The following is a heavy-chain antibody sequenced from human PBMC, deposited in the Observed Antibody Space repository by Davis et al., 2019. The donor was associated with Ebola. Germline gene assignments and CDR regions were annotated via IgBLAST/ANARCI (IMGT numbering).Heavy chain of an antibody. CDR1: GGTFSSYA. Sequence: ASVKVSCKASGGTFSSYAISWVRQAPGQGLEWMGWINPNSGGTNYAQKLQGRVTMTTDTSTSTAYMEPRSLRSDDTAVYYCARDRAPTYYYGSGSYYPDYWGQGTLVTVSS. CDR2: INPNSGGT. D-gene: IGHD3-10*01. V-gene: IGHV1-18*01. CDR3: ARDRAPTYYYGSGSYYPDY. J-gene: IGHJ4*02.